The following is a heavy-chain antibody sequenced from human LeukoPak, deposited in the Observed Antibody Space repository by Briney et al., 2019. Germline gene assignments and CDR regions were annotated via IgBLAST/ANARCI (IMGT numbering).Heavy chain of an antibody. Sequence: ASVKVSCKASGYTFTSYYMHWVRQAPGQGLEWMGIINPSGGSTTYAQKFQGRVTMTRDTSTSTVYMELSSLRSKDTAVYYCARAKTGTSYYYYYMDVWGKGTTVTVSS. D-gene: IGHD2-2*01. CDR2: INPSGGST. J-gene: IGHJ6*03. CDR3: ARAKTGTSYYYYYMDV. V-gene: IGHV1-46*01. CDR1: GYTFTSYY.